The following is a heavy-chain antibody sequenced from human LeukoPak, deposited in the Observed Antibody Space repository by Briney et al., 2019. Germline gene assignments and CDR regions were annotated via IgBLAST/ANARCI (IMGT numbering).Heavy chain of an antibody. CDR2: INTNTGNP. CDR3: ARDATSFHRGYDFWFDP. D-gene: IGHD5-12*01. CDR1: GYTFTSYA. Sequence: ASVKASCKASGYTFTSYAMNWVRQAPGQGLEWMGWINTNTGNPTYAQGFTGRFVFSLDTSVSTAYLQISSLKAEDTAVYYCARDATSFHRGYDFWFDPWGQGTLVTVSS. J-gene: IGHJ5*02. V-gene: IGHV7-4-1*02.